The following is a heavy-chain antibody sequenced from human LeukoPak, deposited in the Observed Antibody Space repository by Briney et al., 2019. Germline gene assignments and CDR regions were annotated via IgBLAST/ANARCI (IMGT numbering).Heavy chain of an antibody. CDR2: IYSDGST. J-gene: IGHJ4*02. Sequence: GGSLRLSCAASGFTVSSNYMSWVRQAPGKGLEWVSVIYSDGSTYYADSVKGRFTISRDNSKNMLYLQMNSLRAEDTAVYYCARGHRATTYYFDYWGQGTLVTVSS. D-gene: IGHD1-14*01. CDR3: ARGHRATTYYFDY. CDR1: GFTVSSNY. V-gene: IGHV3-66*01.